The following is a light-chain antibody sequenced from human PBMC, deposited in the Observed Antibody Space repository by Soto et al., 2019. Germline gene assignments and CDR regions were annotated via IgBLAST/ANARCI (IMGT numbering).Light chain of an antibody. CDR3: QQSNNWPRT. J-gene: IGKJ1*01. V-gene: IGKV3-15*01. CDR1: HSVSSN. Sequence: EIVMTQSPATLSVSPGERATLSCRASHSVSSNLAWYQQKPGQAPRLLIYGASTRAAGIPARFSGSVSGTEFTVTISSLQSEDFGVYYCQQSNNWPRTFGQGTKVELK. CDR2: GAS.